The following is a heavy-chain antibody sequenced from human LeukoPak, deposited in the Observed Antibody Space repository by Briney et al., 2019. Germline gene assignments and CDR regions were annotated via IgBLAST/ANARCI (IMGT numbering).Heavy chain of an antibody. CDR2: IWYDGSNK. CDR3: ARDNGATVDY. J-gene: IGHJ4*02. CDR1: GFTFSSYG. Sequence: GGSLRLSCAASGFTFSSYGMHWVRQAPGKGLEWVAVIWYDGSNKYYADSVKGRFTISRDNSKDTLYLQVNSLRAEDTAVYYCARDNGATVDYWGQGTLVTLSS. V-gene: IGHV3-33*01. D-gene: IGHD3-10*01.